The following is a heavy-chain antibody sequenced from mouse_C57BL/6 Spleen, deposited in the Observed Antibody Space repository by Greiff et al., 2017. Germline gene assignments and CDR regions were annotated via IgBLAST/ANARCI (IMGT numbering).Heavy chain of an antibody. Sequence: QVHVKQPGTELVKPGASVKLSCKASGYTFTSYWMHWVKQRPGQGLEWIGNINPSNGGTNYNEKFKSKATLTVDKSSSTAYMQLSSLTSEDSAVYYCARSGDSNYAWFADWGQGTLVTVSA. D-gene: IGHD2-5*01. V-gene: IGHV1-53*01. CDR1: GYTFTSYW. CDR2: INPSNGGT. CDR3: ARSGDSNYAWFAD. J-gene: IGHJ3*01.